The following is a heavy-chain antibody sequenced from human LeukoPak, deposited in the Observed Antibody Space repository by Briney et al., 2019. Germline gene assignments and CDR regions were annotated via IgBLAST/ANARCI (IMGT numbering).Heavy chain of an antibody. J-gene: IGHJ4*02. V-gene: IGHV3-30*02. CDR3: AREGGTVVIGRFDY. Sequence: GGSLRLSCAASGIDFRASGMHWVRQAPGMGLEWVTFIQTDGRDKYYAASVAGRFTISRDNSKNTVYLNMNNLRPDDTALYYCAREGGTVVIGRFDYWGQGTLVTVSS. CDR1: GIDFRASG. D-gene: IGHD2-2*01. CDR2: IQTDGRDK.